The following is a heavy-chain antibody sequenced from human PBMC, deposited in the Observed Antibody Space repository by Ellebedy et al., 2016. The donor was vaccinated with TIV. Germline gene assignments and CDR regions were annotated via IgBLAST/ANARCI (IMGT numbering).Heavy chain of an antibody. CDR2: ISSDGSFG. CDR1: GFTFSSYG. V-gene: IGHV3-30*03. D-gene: IGHD3-16*01. Sequence: GGSLRLXXVASGFTFSSYGMHWVRQGPGKGLEWVAGISSDGSFGHSVDSVKGRFTLSRDLTRNTVYLHMSRLRDEDAAVYFCARGLRGFNYAYFDYWGQGTEVAVSS. J-gene: IGHJ4*02. CDR3: ARGLRGFNYAYFDY.